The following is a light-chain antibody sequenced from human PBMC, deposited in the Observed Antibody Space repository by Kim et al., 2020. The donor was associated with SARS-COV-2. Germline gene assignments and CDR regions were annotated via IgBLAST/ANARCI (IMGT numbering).Light chain of an antibody. J-gene: IGLJ3*02. V-gene: IGLV2-14*01. CDR3: SSYTSSSTLV. Sequence: QSALTQPASVSGSPGQSITISCTRTNSDIGGYNYVSWYQQHPGKAPKLMIYDVSEWPSGISNRFSGSKSGNTASLTISGLQAEDEAYYYCSSYTSSSTLVFGGGTQLTVL. CDR1: NSDIGGYNY. CDR2: DVS.